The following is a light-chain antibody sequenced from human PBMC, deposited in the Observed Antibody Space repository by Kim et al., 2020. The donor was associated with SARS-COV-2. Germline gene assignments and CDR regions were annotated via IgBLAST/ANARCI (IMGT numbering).Light chain of an antibody. Sequence: DIVMTQSPDSLAVYLGERASINCKSSRSVLYSSDNKNYLAWYQQKPGQPPKLLISWASTRESGVPDRFSGSGSGTDFTLTISSLQTEDVALNYCQQYYSNSPVTFGQVTRLEIK. CDR3: QQYYSNSPVT. CDR1: RSVLYSSDNKNY. V-gene: IGKV4-1*01. J-gene: IGKJ5*01. CDR2: WAS.